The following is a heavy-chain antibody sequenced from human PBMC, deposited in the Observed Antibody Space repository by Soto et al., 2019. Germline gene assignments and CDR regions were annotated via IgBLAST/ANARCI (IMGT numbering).Heavy chain of an antibody. CDR2: ISYDGSNK. CDR3: ARDPSIAVAGTVTPYFDY. V-gene: IGHV3-30-3*01. Sequence: PGGSLRLSCAASGFTFSSYAMHLVRQAQGKGLEWVAVISYDGSNKYYADSVKGRFTISRDNSKNTLYLQMNSLRAEDTAVYYCARDPSIAVAGTVTPYFDYWGQGTLVTVSS. CDR1: GFTFSSYA. J-gene: IGHJ4*02. D-gene: IGHD6-19*01.